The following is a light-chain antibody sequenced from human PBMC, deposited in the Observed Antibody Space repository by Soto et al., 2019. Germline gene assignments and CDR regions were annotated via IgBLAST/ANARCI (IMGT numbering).Light chain of an antibody. V-gene: IGKV3-15*01. CDR3: QQYNSCPPKWT. Sequence: EIVMTQSPATLSVSPGERATLSCRASESVSDNLAWYQQRRGQAPRLLIFGASTRATGIPARFSGSGSGTGFTLTISSLQSEDFAVYHCQQYNSCPPKWTFGQGTKV. J-gene: IGKJ1*01. CDR1: ESVSDN. CDR2: GAS.